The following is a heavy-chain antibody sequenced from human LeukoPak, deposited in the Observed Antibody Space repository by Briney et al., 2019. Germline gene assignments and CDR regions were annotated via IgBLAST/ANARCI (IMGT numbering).Heavy chain of an antibody. J-gene: IGHJ4*02. CDR3: ARGWSYYDSSGYHY. Sequence: SETLSLTCTVSGGSISSYYWSWIRQPPGKGLEWIGYIYYSGSTNYNPSLKSRVTMSVDTSKNQFSLKLSSVTAADTAVYYCARGWSYYDSSGYHYWGQGTLVTVSS. CDR2: IYYSGST. D-gene: IGHD3-22*01. CDR1: GGSISSYY. V-gene: IGHV4-59*01.